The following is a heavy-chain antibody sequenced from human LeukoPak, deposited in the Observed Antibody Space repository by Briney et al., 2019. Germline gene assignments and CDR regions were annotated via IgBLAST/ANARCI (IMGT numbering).Heavy chain of an antibody. CDR1: GFTFSSYA. D-gene: IGHD2-15*01. J-gene: IGHJ4*02. CDR3: AKDRTLCSGGTCYPYYFDY. V-gene: IGHV3-23*01. CDR2: ISGSGGST. Sequence: PGGSLRLSCTASGFTFSSYAMSWVRQAPGKGLEWVSAISGSGGSTYSADSVKGRFTISRDNSKNTLYLQMNSLRAEDTAIYFCAKDRTLCSGGTCYPYYFDYWGQGTLVTVSS.